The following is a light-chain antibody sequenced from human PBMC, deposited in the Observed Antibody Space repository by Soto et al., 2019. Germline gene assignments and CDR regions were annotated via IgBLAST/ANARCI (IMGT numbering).Light chain of an antibody. CDR1: QSVSRSY. Sequence: EIVLTQSPGTLSLSPGERATLSCRASQSVSRSYLAWYQQKNGQAPRLLIYGASSRATGIPDRFSGSGSGTDFTLTISRLEPEDFAVYYCQQYGSSPRTFGQGTKVEVK. V-gene: IGKV3-20*01. J-gene: IGKJ1*01. CDR3: QQYGSSPRT. CDR2: GAS.